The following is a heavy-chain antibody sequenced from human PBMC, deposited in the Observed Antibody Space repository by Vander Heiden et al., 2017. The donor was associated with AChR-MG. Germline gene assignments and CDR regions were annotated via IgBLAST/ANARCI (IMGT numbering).Heavy chain of an antibody. Sequence: QITLRESGPTLVKPTQTLPLTCTVPGFSFNTSGAGVGWIRQPPGKAPEWLALIYWDDDKRFTPSLRTRLTITKNTSKNQVVLKMTNMDPVDTGTYHCVHRGTTLVRGITITVFDHWGQGALVTVSS. CDR2: IYWDDDK. CDR1: GFSFNTSGAG. CDR3: VHRGTTLVRGITITVFDH. J-gene: IGHJ4*02. D-gene: IGHD3-10*01. V-gene: IGHV2-5*02.